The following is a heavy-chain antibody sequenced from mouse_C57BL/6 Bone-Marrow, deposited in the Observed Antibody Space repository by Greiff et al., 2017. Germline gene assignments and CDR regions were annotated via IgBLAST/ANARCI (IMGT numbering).Heavy chain of an antibody. CDR1: GYTFTSYW. V-gene: IGHV1-72*01. Sequence: QVQLKQPGAELVKPGASVKLSCKASGYTFTSYWMHWVKQRPGRGLEWIGRIDPNSGGTKYNEKFKSKATLTVDKPSSTAYMQLSSLTSEDSAVYYCARSVVARSYWYFDVWGTGTTVTVSS. D-gene: IGHD1-1*01. J-gene: IGHJ1*03. CDR2: IDPNSGGT. CDR3: ARSVVARSYWYFDV.